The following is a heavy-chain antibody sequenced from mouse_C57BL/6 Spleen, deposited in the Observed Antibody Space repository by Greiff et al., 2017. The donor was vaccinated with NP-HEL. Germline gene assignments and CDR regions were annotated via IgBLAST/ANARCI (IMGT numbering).Heavy chain of an antibody. CDR3: ARGYGTHFSWFAY. V-gene: IGHV1-53*01. CDR1: GYTFTSYW. CDR2: INPSNGGT. J-gene: IGHJ3*01. D-gene: IGHD2-10*02. Sequence: QVHVKQPGTELVKPGASVKLSCKASGYTFTSYWMHWVKQRPGQGLEWIGNINPSNGGTNYNEKFKSKATLTVDKSSSTAYMQLSSLTSEDSAVYYCARGYGTHFSWFAYWGQGTLVTVSA.